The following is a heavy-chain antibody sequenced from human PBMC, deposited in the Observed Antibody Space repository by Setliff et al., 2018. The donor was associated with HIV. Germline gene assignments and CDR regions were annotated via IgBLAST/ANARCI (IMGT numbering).Heavy chain of an antibody. V-gene: IGHV1-2*06. CDR1: GYTFGNYY. CDR2: IAPNSGGT. Sequence: ASVKVSCKASGYTFGNYYMHWVRQAPGQGLEWMRRIAPNSGGTKYAQKFEGRVTMTRDTSINTVYMEVSSLRSDDTAVYYCSRDVGVPGRGNALDYWGQGTQVTVSS. J-gene: IGHJ4*02. D-gene: IGHD1-26*01. CDR3: SRDVGVPGRGNALDY.